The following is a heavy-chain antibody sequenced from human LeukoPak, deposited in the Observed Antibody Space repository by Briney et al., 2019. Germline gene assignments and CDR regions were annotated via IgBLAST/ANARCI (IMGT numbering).Heavy chain of an antibody. CDR3: ARVGLYSGSYGGWFDP. V-gene: IGHV1-69*02. CDR2: IIPILGIA. D-gene: IGHD1-26*01. J-gene: IGHJ5*02. Sequence: SVKLSCTASGGTFTSYTISWVRQAPGQGIEWMGRIIPILGIANYAQKFQGRDTITADKSTCTAYMELSSLRSEDTAVYFCARVGLYSGSYGGWFDPWGEGTLVTVSS. CDR1: GGTFTSYT.